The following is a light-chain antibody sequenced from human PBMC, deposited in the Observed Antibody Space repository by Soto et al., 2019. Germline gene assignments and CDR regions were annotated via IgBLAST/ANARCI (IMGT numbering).Light chain of an antibody. CDR1: QSISSW. CDR2: DAS. J-gene: IGKJ4*01. Sequence: DIQMTQSPSTLSASVGDRVTITCRASQSISSWLAWYQQEPGKAPKLLIYDASNLETGVPSRFSGSGSGTEFTLTISSVQPDDFATYYCQQYKSYPLTFGGGTKVDIK. CDR3: QQYKSYPLT. V-gene: IGKV1-5*01.